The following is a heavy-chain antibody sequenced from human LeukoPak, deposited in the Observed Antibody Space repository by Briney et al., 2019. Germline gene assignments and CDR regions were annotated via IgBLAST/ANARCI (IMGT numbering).Heavy chain of an antibody. CDR3: ATTPTRPLDAFDI. V-gene: IGHV4-39*01. CDR1: DGSISSSNFY. Sequence: PSETLSLTCTVSDGSISSSNFYWGWIRQPPGKGLEYIGNIYYSGTTYYNPSLKSRVTISVDTSKNQFSLKLSSVTAADTAVYYCATTPTRPLDAFDIWGQGTVVTVSS. J-gene: IGHJ3*02. CDR2: IYYSGTT.